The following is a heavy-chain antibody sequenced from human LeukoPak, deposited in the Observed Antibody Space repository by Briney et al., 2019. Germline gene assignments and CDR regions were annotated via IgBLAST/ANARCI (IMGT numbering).Heavy chain of an antibody. V-gene: IGHV4-59*01. D-gene: IGHD4-17*01. CDR2: IYYSGST. Sequence: SETLSLTCTVSGGSISSYYWSWIRQPPGKGLEWIGYIYYSGSTNYNPSLKSRVTISVDTSKNQFSLKLSSVTAADTAVYYCARAVKRYGDYESRTFDYWGQGTLVTVSS. CDR1: GGSISSYY. J-gene: IGHJ4*02. CDR3: ARAVKRYGDYESRTFDY.